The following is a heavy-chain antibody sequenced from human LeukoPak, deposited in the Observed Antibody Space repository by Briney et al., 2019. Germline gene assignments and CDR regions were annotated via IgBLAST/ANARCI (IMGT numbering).Heavy chain of an antibody. D-gene: IGHD6-19*01. CDR1: GYTFTSYY. J-gene: IGHJ3*02. CDR3: ARDFFGIAVAGSDAFDI. Sequence: ASVKVSCKASGYTFTSYYMHWVRQAPGQGLEWMGIINPSGGSTSYAQKFQGRVTMTRDMSTSTVYMELSSLRSEDTAVYYCARDFFGIAVAGSDAFDIWGQGTMVTVSS. V-gene: IGHV1-46*01. CDR2: INPSGGST.